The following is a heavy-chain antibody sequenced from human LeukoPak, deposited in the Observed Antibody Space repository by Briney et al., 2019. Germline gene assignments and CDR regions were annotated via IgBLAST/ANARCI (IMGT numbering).Heavy chain of an antibody. CDR3: ASLRSGDYEGFDY. D-gene: IGHD2-21*02. J-gene: IGHJ4*02. V-gene: IGHV1-46*01. CDR2: INPSGGRT. Sequence: ASARVSCKASGYTFTSYYMHWVRQAPGQGLEWMGIINPSGGRTSYAQKFQGRVTMTRDTSTGTVYMELSSLRPEDTAVYYCASLRSGDYEGFDYWGQGTLVTVSS. CDR1: GYTFTSYY.